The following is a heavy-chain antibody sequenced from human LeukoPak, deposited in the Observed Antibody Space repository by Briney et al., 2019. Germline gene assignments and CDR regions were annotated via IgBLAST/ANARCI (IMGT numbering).Heavy chain of an antibody. J-gene: IGHJ4*02. CDR1: GYTFTGYY. Sequence: ASVKVSCKASGYTFTGYYMHWVRQAPGQGLEWMGWINPNSGGTNYAQKFQGWVTMTGDTSISTAYMELSRLRSDDTAVYYCARDHGTGIDYWGQGTLVTVSS. V-gene: IGHV1-2*04. CDR2: INPNSGGT. CDR3: ARDHGTGIDY.